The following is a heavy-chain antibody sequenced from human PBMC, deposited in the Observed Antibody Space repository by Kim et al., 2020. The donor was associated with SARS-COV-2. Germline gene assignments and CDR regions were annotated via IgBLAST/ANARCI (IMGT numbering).Heavy chain of an antibody. CDR1: GFTFSIYT. J-gene: IGHJ4*02. V-gene: IGHV3-48*02. Sequence: GGSLRLSCEASGFTFSIYTMTWFRQAPGKGLEWLACITGNSDTVYYADSVKGRSTISRDNAMNSLYLQMNSLRDEDTAVYYCSRDYYGSVDVWGQGTLVTVSS. D-gene: IGHD3-10*01. CDR2: ITGNSDTV. CDR3: SRDYYGSVDV.